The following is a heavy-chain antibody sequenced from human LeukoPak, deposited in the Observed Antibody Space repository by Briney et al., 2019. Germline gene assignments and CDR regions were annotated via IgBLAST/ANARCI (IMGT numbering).Heavy chain of an antibody. D-gene: IGHD3-3*01. CDR2: ISYDGSNK. J-gene: IGHJ3*02. CDR1: GFTFSSYG. CDR3: ARVFRPSLTVFIIRGAFDI. V-gene: IGHV3-30*03. Sequence: GGSLRLSCAASGFTFSSYGMHWVRQAPGKGLEWVAVISYDGSNKYYADSVKGRFTISRDNSKHTLYLQMNSLRAEDTAVYYCARVFRPSLTVFIIRGAFDIWGQGTMVTVSS.